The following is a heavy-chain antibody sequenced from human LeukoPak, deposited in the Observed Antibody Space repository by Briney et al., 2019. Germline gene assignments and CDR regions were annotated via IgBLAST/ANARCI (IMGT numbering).Heavy chain of an antibody. CDR2: MNPNSGNT. J-gene: IGHJ4*02. V-gene: IGHV1-8*03. CDR3: ARDLFGSGSYAY. D-gene: IGHD3-10*01. CDR1: GYTFTSYA. Sequence: ASVKVSCKASGYTFTSYAMNWVRQATGQGLEWMGWMNPNSGNTGYAQKFQGRVTITRNTSISTAYMELSSLRSEDTAVYYCARDLFGSGSYAYWGQGTLVTVSS.